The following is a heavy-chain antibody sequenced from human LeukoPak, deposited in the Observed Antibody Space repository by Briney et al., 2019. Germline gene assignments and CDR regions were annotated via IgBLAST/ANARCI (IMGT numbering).Heavy chain of an antibody. CDR2: IYCSGSS. J-gene: IGHJ4*02. CDR1: GGSISSHY. V-gene: IGHV4-59*08. CDR3: ARHYYDRSGYFYQDY. Sequence: SETLSLTCTVSGGSISSHYWTWIRQPPGKGLEWIGYIYCSGSSDYNPSLKSRVTMSVDTSKNQFSLKLSSVTAADTAVYYCARHYYDRSGYFYQDYWGQGTLVTVSS. D-gene: IGHD3-22*01.